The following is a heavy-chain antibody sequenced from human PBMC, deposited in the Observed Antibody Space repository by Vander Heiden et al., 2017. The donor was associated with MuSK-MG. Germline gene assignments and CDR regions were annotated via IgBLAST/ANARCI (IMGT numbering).Heavy chain of an antibody. Sequence: QVQLVQSGSELKKRGASVKVSCKTSGYNFNSYAMNWVRQAPGQGLEWMGWINTNTGNPTYAQGFTGRFVFSLDTSVRKAYLRISSLKAEDTAIYYCARASRYEQVEYWGQGTLGTVSS. J-gene: IGHJ4*02. V-gene: IGHV7-4-1*02. D-gene: IGHD2-15*01. CDR3: ARASRYEQVEY. CDR2: INTNTGNP. CDR1: GYNFNSYA.